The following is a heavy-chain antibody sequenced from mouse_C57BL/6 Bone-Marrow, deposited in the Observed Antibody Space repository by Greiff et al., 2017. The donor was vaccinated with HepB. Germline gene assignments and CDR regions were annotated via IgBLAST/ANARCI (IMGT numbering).Heavy chain of an antibody. D-gene: IGHD2-1*01. V-gene: IGHV1-75*01. CDR1: GYTFTDYY. CDR2: IFPGSGST. J-gene: IGHJ4*01. Sequence: QLQQSGPELVKPGASVKISCKASGYTFTDYYINWVKQRPGQGLEWIGWIFPGSGSTYYNEKFKGKATLTVDKSSSTAYMLLSSLTSEDSAVYFCARPFYYGNYYYAMDYWGQGTSVTVSS. CDR3: ARPFYYGNYYYAMDY.